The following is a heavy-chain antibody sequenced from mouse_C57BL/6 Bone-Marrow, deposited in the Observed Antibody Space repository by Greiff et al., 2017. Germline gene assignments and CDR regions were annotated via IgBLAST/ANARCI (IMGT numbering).Heavy chain of an antibody. J-gene: IGHJ2*01. D-gene: IGHD2-4*01. Sequence: VQLQQPGAELVKPGASVKLSCKASGYTFPSYWMQWVKQRPGQGLEWIGEIDPSDSYTNYNQKFKGKATLTVDTSSSTAYMQLSSLTSEDSAVYYCARGDDYALDYWGQGTTLTVSS. CDR2: IDPSDSYT. V-gene: IGHV1-50*01. CDR3: ARGDDYALDY. CDR1: GYTFPSYW.